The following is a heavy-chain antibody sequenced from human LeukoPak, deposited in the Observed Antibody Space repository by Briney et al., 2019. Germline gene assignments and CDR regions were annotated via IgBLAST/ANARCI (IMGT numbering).Heavy chain of an antibody. J-gene: IGHJ3*02. CDR3: ARDEPDYYDSSGYEPNDAFDI. Sequence: SETLSLTCTVSGGSISSGSYYWSWIRQPAGKGLELIGRICTSGCTNYNPSLKSRVTISVDTSKNQFSMKLSSVAAADTAVYYCARDEPDYYDSSGYEPNDAFDIWGQGTMVTISS. CDR1: GGSISSGSYY. CDR2: ICTSGCT. D-gene: IGHD3-22*01. V-gene: IGHV4-61*02.